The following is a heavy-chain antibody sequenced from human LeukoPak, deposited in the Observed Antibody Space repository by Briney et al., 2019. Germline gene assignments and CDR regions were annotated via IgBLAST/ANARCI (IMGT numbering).Heavy chain of an antibody. CDR2: IYPGDSDI. V-gene: IGHV5-51*01. J-gene: IGHJ4*02. CDR3: ARSWGSSGWLYYFDY. D-gene: IGHD6-19*01. Sequence: GESLKISCKGSGYSFTSYWIGWVRQMPGKGLEWMGIIYPGDSDIRYSPSFQGQVTISADKSISTAYLQWSSLKAADTAMYYCARSWGSSGWLYYFDYWGQGTLVTVSS. CDR1: GYSFTSYW.